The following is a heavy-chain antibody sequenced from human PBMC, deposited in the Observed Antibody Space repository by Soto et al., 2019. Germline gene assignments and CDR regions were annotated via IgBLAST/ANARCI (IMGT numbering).Heavy chain of an antibody. Sequence: GASVKVSCEASGYTFPNYGISWVLQAPGQGFEWMGWISPYKGNKNYAQKLQGRVTMTTDTSTTTAYMEPRSLRSDDTAIYYCARDLDGSVSYYADYWGQGTLVTGSS. V-gene: IGHV1-18*01. J-gene: IGHJ4*02. CDR2: ISPYKGNK. D-gene: IGHD3-10*01. CDR3: ARDLDGSVSYYADY. CDR1: GYTFPNYG.